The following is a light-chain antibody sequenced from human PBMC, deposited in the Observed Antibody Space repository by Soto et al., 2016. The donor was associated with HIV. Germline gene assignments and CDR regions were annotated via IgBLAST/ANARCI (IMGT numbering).Light chain of an antibody. Sequence: SYVLTQPPSVSVAPGKTARITCGGNNIGSKNVHWFQQKSGQAPVLAVYDDSDRPSGIPERFSGSNSGNTATLTIDRVEAGDEADYYCQVWDSNSDHWVFGGGTKLTVL. CDR1: NIGSKN. J-gene: IGLJ3*02. CDR2: DDS. CDR3: QVWDSNSDHWV. V-gene: IGLV3-21*03.